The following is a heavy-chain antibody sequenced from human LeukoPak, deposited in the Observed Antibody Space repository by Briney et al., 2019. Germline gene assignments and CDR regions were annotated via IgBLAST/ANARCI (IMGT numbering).Heavy chain of an antibody. CDR2: ISGSGGTT. V-gene: IGHV3-23*01. D-gene: IGHD2-15*01. CDR3: AKRQVVVVAPFDY. CDR1: GFTFSSYA. Sequence: GGSLRLSCAASGFTFSSYAMSWVRQAPGKGLEWVSVISGSGGTTYYADSVKGRFTISRDNSKNTLYLQMNSLRAEDTAVYYCAKRQVVVVAPFDYWGQGTLVTVSS. J-gene: IGHJ4*02.